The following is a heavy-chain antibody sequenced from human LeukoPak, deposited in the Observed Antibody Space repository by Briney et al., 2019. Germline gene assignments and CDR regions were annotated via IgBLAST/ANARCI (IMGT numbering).Heavy chain of an antibody. CDR2: IFPSGGEI. D-gene: IGHD2-8*02. V-gene: IGHV3-23*01. CDR3: ATYRQVLLPFES. Sequence: GGSLRLSCAASGFSFSTFAMIWVRQPPGKGLEWVSSIFPSGGEIHYADSVRGRFTISRDNSKSTLSLQMNSLRAEDTAIYYCATYRQVLLPFESWGQGTLVTVSS. J-gene: IGHJ4*02. CDR1: GFSFSTFA.